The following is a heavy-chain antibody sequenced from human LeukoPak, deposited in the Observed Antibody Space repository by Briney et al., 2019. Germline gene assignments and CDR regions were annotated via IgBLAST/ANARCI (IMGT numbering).Heavy chain of an antibody. CDR3: ADIPGP. J-gene: IGHJ5*02. CDR2: IYYSGRT. V-gene: IGHV4-39*02. CDR1: GGSVSTDY. D-gene: IGHD2-2*02. Sequence: SETLSLTCTVSGGSVSTDYWSWIRQPPGKGLEWIGSIYYSGRTYYNPSLKSRVTISVDMSKNRFSLRLSSVTAADTAVYYCADIPGPWGQGTLVTVSS.